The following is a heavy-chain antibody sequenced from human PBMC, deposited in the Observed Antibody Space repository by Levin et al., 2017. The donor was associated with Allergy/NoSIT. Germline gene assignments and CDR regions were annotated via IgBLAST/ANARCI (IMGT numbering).Heavy chain of an antibody. CDR1: GFTFTGYA. CDR3: AKGVERSWIRAGAFDY. D-gene: IGHD2-15*01. CDR2: ISGSGGDI. Sequence: ETLSLTCAASGFTFTGYAISWVRQTPGRGLEWVSEISGSGGDIYYADSVKGRFTISKDKSKNTLYLQMNSLRVEDTATYYCAKGVERSWIRAGAFDYWGQGTLVTVSS. J-gene: IGHJ4*02. V-gene: IGHV3-23*01.